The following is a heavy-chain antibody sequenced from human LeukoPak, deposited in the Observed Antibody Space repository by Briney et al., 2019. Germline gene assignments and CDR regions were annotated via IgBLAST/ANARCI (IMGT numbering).Heavy chain of an antibody. Sequence: ASVEVSCKASGYTFTSYDINWVRQATGQGLEWMGWMNPNSGDTGYAQNFQGRVTMTRQTSISTAYMELSSLRTEDAAVYYCARGYYDSSGYSDYWGQGTLVTVSS. CDR2: MNPNSGDT. CDR3: ARGYYDSSGYSDY. CDR1: GYTFTSYD. V-gene: IGHV1-8*01. J-gene: IGHJ4*02. D-gene: IGHD3-22*01.